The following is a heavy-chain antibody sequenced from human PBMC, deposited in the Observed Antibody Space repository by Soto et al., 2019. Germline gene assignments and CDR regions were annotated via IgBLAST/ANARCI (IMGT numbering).Heavy chain of an antibody. J-gene: IGHJ4*02. V-gene: IGHV4-31*03. CDR2: TYNSGTI. CDR3: VAYSSGYFPDY. Sequence: LSLTCTVSGGSISSGGYYWTWIRQHPGKGLEWIGNTYNSGTIYYNPSLKSRVSISVDTSKDQLSLKVNSVSAADTAVYYCVAYSSGYFPDYWGQGTLVTVSS. D-gene: IGHD3-22*01. CDR1: GGSISSGGYY.